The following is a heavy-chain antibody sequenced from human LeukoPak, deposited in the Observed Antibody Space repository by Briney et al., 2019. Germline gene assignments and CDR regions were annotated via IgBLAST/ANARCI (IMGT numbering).Heavy chain of an antibody. V-gene: IGHV3-23*01. D-gene: IGHD4-11*01. CDR1: GFTFSTYA. J-gene: IGHJ5*02. CDR3: ARAGATVTTNYFDP. CDR2: ISDSGDNT. Sequence: GGSLRLSCAASGFTFSTYAMNWVRQAPGKGLEWVSLISDSGDNTYYADSVKGRFTISRDNSRNTVSLQMSSLRADDTAVYYCARAGATVTTNYFDPWGQGTLVTVSS.